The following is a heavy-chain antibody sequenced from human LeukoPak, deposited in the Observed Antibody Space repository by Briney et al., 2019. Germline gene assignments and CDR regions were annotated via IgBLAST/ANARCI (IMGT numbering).Heavy chain of an antibody. V-gene: IGHV4-34*01. CDR1: GGSFSGYY. CDR3: ARSPRRFFDL. J-gene: IGHJ2*01. CDR2: INHSGST. Sequence: SETLSLTCAVYGGSFSGYYWSWIRQPPGKGLEWIGEINHSGSTNYNPSLKSRVTISLDTSKNHFSLKLASVTAADTAVYYCARSPRRFFDLWGRGTLITVSP.